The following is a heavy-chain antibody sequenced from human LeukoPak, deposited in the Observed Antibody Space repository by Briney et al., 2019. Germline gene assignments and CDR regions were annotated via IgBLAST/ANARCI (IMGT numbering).Heavy chain of an antibody. D-gene: IGHD6-13*01. CDR1: GGSISSYY. CDR2: IYYSGSGST. V-gene: IGHV4-59*08. J-gene: IGHJ4*02. Sequence: SETLSLTCTVSGGSISSYYWSWIRQPPGKGLEWIGYIYYSGSGSTNYNPSLKSRVSISVDTSKNHFSLKLSSVTAADTAVYYCARGRGIAADYWGQGTLVTVSS. CDR3: ARGRGIAADY.